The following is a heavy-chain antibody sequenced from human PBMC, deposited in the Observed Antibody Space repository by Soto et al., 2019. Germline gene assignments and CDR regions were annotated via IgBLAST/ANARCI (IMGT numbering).Heavy chain of an antibody. CDR2: ISGSGDST. Sequence: HPGGSLRLSCAASGFSVSSYGMNWVRQAPGKGLEWVSTISGSGDSTYYADSVKGRVTISRDNSKNTLYLQMNSLRAEDTAVYYCAREKQRNYDFWSDYQLRGAYYYGMDVWGQGTTVTVSS. CDR1: GFSVSSYG. J-gene: IGHJ6*02. V-gene: IGHV3-23*01. D-gene: IGHD3-3*01. CDR3: AREKQRNYDFWSDYQLRGAYYYGMDV.